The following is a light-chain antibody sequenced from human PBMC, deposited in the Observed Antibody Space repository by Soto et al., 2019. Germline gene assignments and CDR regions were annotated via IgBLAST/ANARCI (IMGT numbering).Light chain of an antibody. Sequence: QSVLTQPPSVSGAPGQRVTISCTGSSSNIGAGYDVHWYQQLPGTAPKLLIYGNSNRPSGVPDRFSGSKSGTSASLAITGLQAEDEADYYCQSYDCSLCVWVFGGGTKLTVL. CDR2: GNS. J-gene: IGLJ3*02. CDR1: SSNIGAGYD. V-gene: IGLV1-40*01. CDR3: QSYDCSLCVWV.